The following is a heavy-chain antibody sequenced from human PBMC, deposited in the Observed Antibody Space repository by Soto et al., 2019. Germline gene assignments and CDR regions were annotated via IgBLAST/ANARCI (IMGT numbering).Heavy chain of an antibody. Sequence: SETLSLPCSCSGGSISRCNNHGCWIRHPPGKGLEWIGYIYHSGSTYYNPSLKSRVTISVDRSKNQFSLKLSSVTAADTAVYYCAEPPSFWGQGTFVIVSS. J-gene: IGHJ4*01. CDR1: GGSISRCNNH. V-gene: IGHV4-30-2*01. CDR2: IYHSGST. CDR3: AEPPSF.